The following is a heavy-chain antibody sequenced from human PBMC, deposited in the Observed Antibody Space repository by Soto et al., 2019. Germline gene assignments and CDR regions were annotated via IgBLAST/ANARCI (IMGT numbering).Heavy chain of an antibody. Sequence: ASVKVSCKASGYDFAAYDINWVRQASGQGLEWMGWMNPINGAAGSARRFQGRISMTRNTATGTAYLELTSLRSDDSAVYYCGRGPSPRAPAGGTPYYYAMDVWGQGTTVTVSS. CDR2: MNPINGAA. J-gene: IGHJ6*02. V-gene: IGHV1-8*02. CDR1: GYDFAAYD. D-gene: IGHD6-13*01. CDR3: GRGPSPRAPAGGTPYYYAMDV.